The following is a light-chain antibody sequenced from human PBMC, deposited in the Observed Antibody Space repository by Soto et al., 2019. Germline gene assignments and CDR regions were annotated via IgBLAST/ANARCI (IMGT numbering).Light chain of an antibody. V-gene: IGKV3D-20*02. CDR1: ESISSSY. J-gene: IGKJ4*01. Sequence: IVLTQSPGTLSLSPGERATLSCRASESISSSYLVWYQQKPGQAPRLLIYGASSRATGVPARFSGSGSGTDFTLTISSLESEDFAVYYCQQRANWPLTFGGGTKV. CDR2: GAS. CDR3: QQRANWPLT.